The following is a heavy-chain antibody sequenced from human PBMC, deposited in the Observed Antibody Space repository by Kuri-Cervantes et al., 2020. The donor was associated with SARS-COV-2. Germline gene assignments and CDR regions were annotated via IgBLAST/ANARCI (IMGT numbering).Heavy chain of an antibody. CDR1: GFTFSSYA. D-gene: IGHD3-16*02. J-gene: IGHJ4*02. CDR3: ARSYDHYDYVWGSYRYTGRVGYFDY. CDR2: ISGSGDNT. V-gene: IGHV3-23*01. Sequence: GESLKISCAASGFTFSSYAMSWVRQAPGKGLEWVSAISGSGDNTYYADSVKGRLIISRDNSKNTPYLQMNSLRAEDTAAYYCARSYDHYDYVWGSYRYTGRVGYFDYWGQGTLVTVSS.